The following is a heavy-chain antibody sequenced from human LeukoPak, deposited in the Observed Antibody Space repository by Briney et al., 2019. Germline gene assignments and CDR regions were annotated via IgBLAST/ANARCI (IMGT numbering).Heavy chain of an antibody. J-gene: IGHJ4*02. D-gene: IGHD3-22*01. Sequence: GGSLSLSFVVSGITLSNYGMSWVRQAPGKGLEWGAGISGSGGSTNYADSVKGRFTISRDNPKSTLYLQMNSLRAEDTAVYFCAKRGVVIRVILVGFHKEAYYFDSWGQGALVTVSS. CDR2: ISGSGGST. V-gene: IGHV3-23*01. CDR1: GITLSNYG. CDR3: AKRGVVIRVILVGFHKEAYYFDS.